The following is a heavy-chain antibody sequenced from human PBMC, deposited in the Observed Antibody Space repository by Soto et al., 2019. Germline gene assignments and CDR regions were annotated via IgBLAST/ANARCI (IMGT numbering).Heavy chain of an antibody. Sequence: PGGSLRLSCAASGFTFSSYGMHWVRQAPGKGLEWVAVISYDGSNKYYADSVKGRFTISRDNSKNTLYLQMNSLRAEDTAVYYCARDIAVALGMDVWGQGTTVTAP. V-gene: IGHV3-30*03. D-gene: IGHD6-19*01. CDR2: ISYDGSNK. J-gene: IGHJ6*02. CDR1: GFTFSSYG. CDR3: ARDIAVALGMDV.